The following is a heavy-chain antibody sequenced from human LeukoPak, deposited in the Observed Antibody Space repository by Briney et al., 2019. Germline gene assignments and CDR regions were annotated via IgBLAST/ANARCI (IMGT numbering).Heavy chain of an antibody. D-gene: IGHD6-19*01. J-gene: IGHJ5*02. CDR1: GFTFSGYA. CDR2: ISGSDDST. Sequence: LPGGSLRLSCAASGFTFSGYAMSWVRQAPGKGLEWVSTISGSDDSTSYADSVKGRFTISRDNSKNTLYVQMNSLRAEDTAVYYCARTGDSTGYYVWLDPWGQGTLVTVSS. CDR3: ARTGDSTGYYVWLDP. V-gene: IGHV3-23*01.